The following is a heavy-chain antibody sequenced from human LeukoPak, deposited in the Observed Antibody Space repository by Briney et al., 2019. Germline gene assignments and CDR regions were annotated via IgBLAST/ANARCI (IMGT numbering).Heavy chain of an antibody. CDR3: ARAGTYYDFWSGTPGYFDY. CDR1: GGSISSYY. Sequence: SETLSLTCTVSGGSISSYYWSWIRQPAGKGLEWIGRIYTSGSTNYNPSLKSRVTMSVDTSKNQFSLKLSSVTAADTAVYYCARAGTYYDFWSGTPGYFDYWGQGTLVTVSS. D-gene: IGHD3-3*01. CDR2: IYTSGST. J-gene: IGHJ4*02. V-gene: IGHV4-4*07.